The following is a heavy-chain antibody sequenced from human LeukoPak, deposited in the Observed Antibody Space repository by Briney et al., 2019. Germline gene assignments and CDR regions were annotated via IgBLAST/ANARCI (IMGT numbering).Heavy chain of an antibody. CDR1: GYTFTGYY. V-gene: IGHV1-2*06. D-gene: IGHD2-15*01. Sequence: ASVKVSCKASGYTFTGYYMHWVRQAPGQGLEWMGRINPNSGDTNYAQKFQGRVTMTRDTSISTAYMELSRLRSDDTAVYYCARVGNGLSTCSGDNCPTWGQGTLVTVSS. CDR3: ARVGNGLSTCSGDNCPT. CDR2: INPNSGDT. J-gene: IGHJ5*02.